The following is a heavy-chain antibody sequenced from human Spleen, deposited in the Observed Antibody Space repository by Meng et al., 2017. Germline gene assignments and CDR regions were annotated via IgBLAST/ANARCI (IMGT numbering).Heavy chain of an antibody. J-gene: IGHJ4*02. D-gene: IGHD2-15*01. CDR1: GGSFSGYS. Sequence: VQRKQWGPGLLKPSVTLSLTCAVYGGSFSGYSWSWIRQPPGKGLEWIGEINHSGSTNNNPSLKSRVTISVDTSKNQFSLKLSSVTAADTAVYYCARGGYCSGDSCYSAFDYWGQGTLVTVSS. CDR2: INHSGST. CDR3: ARGGYCSGDSCYSAFDY. V-gene: IGHV4-34*01.